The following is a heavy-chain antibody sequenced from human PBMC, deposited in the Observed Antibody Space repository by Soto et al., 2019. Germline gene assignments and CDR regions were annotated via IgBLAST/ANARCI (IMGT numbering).Heavy chain of an antibody. Sequence: GGSLRLSCAASGFTVSSYGMHWVRQAPGKGLEWVAVVSHDGRNTHYADSVKGRFTISRDSSKNTVSLEMTSLRAEDTAVYYCAKGGRQWLVTSDFNYWGQGALVTVSS. CDR3: AKGGRQWLVTSDFNY. CDR1: GFTVSSYG. J-gene: IGHJ4*02. D-gene: IGHD6-19*01. CDR2: VSHDGRNT. V-gene: IGHV3-30*18.